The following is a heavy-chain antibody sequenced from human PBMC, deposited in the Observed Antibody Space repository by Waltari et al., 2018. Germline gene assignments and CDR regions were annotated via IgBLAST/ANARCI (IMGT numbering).Heavy chain of an antibody. CDR2: TNPGGSDT. CDR1: GYSFTSYW. J-gene: IGHJ3*02. CDR3: ATNTVTTGYAFDI. Sequence: EVQLVQSGAEVKKPGESLKISCKGSGYSFTSYWIGWVRQMPGKGLEWSGSTNPGGSDTKFSPSFQGQVTISTDKSISTADLQWGSLKAPDTAMYYCATNTVTTGYAFDIWGQGTMVTVSS. V-gene: IGHV5-51*01. D-gene: IGHD4-17*01.